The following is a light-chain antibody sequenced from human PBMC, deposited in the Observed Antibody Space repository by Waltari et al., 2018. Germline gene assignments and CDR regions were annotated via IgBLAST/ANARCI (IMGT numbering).Light chain of an antibody. J-gene: IGKJ1*01. CDR1: QSWSSSY. CDR2: GAS. CDR3: QQYGSSPRT. Sequence: CRARQSWSSSYCAWYQQKLGQAPRLLIHGASSRANGIPDRFSGSGSGTDFTLNISRLEAEDVAVYYCQQYGSSPRTFGQGTKVEIK. V-gene: IGKV3-20*01.